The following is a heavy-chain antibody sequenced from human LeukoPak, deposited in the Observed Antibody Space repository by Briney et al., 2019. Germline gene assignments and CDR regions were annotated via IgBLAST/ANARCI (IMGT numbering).Heavy chain of an antibody. V-gene: IGHV3-30-3*01. J-gene: IGHJ4*02. Sequence: PGRSLRLSCAASGFTFSSYAMHWVRQAPGKGLEWVAVISYDGSNKYYADSVKGRFTISRDNSKNTLYLQMNSLRAEDTAVYYCVKDFGIAVKSSFDYWGQGTLVTVSS. D-gene: IGHD6-19*01. CDR3: VKDFGIAVKSSFDY. CDR2: ISYDGSNK. CDR1: GFTFSSYA.